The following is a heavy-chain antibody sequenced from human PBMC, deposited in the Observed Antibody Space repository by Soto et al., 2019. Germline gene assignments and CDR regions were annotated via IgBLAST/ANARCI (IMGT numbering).Heavy chain of an antibody. Sequence: SETLSLTCAVYGGSFSGYYWSWVRQPPGKGLEWIGEINHSGSTNYNPSLKSRVTISVDTSKNQFSLKLSSVTAADTAVYYCARLGITIFGVAYTHMDVWGKGTTVTVSS. CDR3: ARLGITIFGVAYTHMDV. CDR1: GGSFSGYY. V-gene: IGHV4-34*01. J-gene: IGHJ6*03. D-gene: IGHD3-3*01. CDR2: INHSGST.